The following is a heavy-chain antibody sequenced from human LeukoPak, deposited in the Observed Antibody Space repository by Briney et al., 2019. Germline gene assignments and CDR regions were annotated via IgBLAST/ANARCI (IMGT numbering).Heavy chain of an antibody. CDR2: ISGSGGYT. CDR1: GFNFSSYA. Sequence: GGSLRLSCAASGFNFSSYAMSWVRQAPGKGLEWVSTISGSGGYTYYADSVKGRFTISRDNSKNTLYLQMNSLRAEDTAVYYCAKELSGCEYYFDYWGQGTLVTVSS. V-gene: IGHV3-23*01. J-gene: IGHJ4*02. D-gene: IGHD6-19*01. CDR3: AKELSGCEYYFDY.